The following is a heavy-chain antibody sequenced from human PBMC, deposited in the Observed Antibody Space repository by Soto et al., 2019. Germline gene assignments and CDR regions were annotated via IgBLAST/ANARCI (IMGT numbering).Heavy chain of an antibody. CDR3: ARNRVVIPPYYYGMDV. D-gene: IGHD2-21*01. J-gene: IGHJ6*02. CDR2: INTYNAKT. Sequence: QVQLVQSGAEVKQPGASVKVSCKASGYTFNNYGISWVRQAPGQGLEWMGWINTYNAKTNYAQNLQDRVTMTTDTSTSTAYMELRSLRSDDTAVYYCARNRVVIPPYYYGMDVWGQGTTVTVSS. V-gene: IGHV1-18*01. CDR1: GYTFNNYG.